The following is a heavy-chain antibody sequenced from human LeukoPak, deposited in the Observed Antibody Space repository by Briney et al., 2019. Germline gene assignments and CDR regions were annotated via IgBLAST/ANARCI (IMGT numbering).Heavy chain of an antibody. CDR3: ARDTSQYYESSGYYPGYFDY. V-gene: IGHV1-18*01. D-gene: IGHD3-22*01. CDR1: GYTFTSYG. Sequence: ASVKVSCKASGYTFTSYGISWVRQAPGQGLEWMGWISAYKGNTNYAQKLQGRGTMTTDTSTSTAYMELRSLRSDDTAVYYCARDTSQYYESSGYYPGYFDYWGRGTLVTVSS. J-gene: IGHJ4*02. CDR2: ISAYKGNT.